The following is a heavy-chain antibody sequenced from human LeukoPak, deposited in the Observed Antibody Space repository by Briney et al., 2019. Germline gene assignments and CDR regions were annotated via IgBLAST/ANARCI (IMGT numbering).Heavy chain of an antibody. CDR1: GFTFSSYP. D-gene: IGHD2-2*01. CDR3: AARPLMPPRFDY. V-gene: IGHV3-23*01. CDR2: ISGGGGSA. Sequence: GGSLRLSCAGSGFTFSSYPMSWVRQAPANGLQWVSAISGGGGSAYYADSVKGRFTISRDNSKGTLYLQMHSLRAEDTAIYYCAARPLMPPRFDYWGQGTLVTVSS. J-gene: IGHJ4*02.